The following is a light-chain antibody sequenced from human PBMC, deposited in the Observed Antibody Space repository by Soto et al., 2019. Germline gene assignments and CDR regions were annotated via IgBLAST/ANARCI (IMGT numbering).Light chain of an antibody. CDR1: QSVSSN. Sequence: EIVMTQSPATLSVSPGERATLSCRASQSVSSNLAWYQQKPGQAPRLLIYGASTRATGIPARFSGSGSGTEFPLTISNLQSEDFAVYYCQQYNNWPQTFGQGTNVEIK. CDR2: GAS. CDR3: QQYNNWPQT. J-gene: IGKJ1*01. V-gene: IGKV3-15*01.